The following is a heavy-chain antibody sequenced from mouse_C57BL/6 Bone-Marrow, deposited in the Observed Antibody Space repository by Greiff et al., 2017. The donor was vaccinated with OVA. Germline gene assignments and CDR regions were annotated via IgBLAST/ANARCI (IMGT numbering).Heavy chain of an antibody. Sequence: VKLQQSGPELVKPGASVKISCKASGYTFTDYYINWVKQRPGQGLEWIGWIFPGSGSTYYNEKFKGKATLTVDKSSSTAYMLLSSLTSEDSAVYFCARSHYYGSSLYYFDYWGQGTTLTVSS. CDR3: ARSHYYGSSLYYFDY. CDR2: IFPGSGST. J-gene: IGHJ2*01. CDR1: GYTFTDYY. V-gene: IGHV1-75*01. D-gene: IGHD1-1*01.